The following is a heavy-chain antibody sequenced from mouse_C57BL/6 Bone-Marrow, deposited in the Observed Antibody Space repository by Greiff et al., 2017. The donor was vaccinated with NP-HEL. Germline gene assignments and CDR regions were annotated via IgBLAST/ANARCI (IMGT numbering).Heavy chain of an antibody. CDR3: ARSGGYDKNFDY. CDR2: IYPGDGDT. D-gene: IGHD2-2*01. Sequence: VQVVESGPELVKPGASVKISCKASGYAFSSSWMNWVKQRPGKGLEWIGRIYPGDGDTNYNGKFKGKATLTADKSSSTAYMQLSSLTSEDSAVYFCARSGGYDKNFDYWGQGTTLTVSS. V-gene: IGHV1-82*01. J-gene: IGHJ2*01. CDR1: GYAFSSSW.